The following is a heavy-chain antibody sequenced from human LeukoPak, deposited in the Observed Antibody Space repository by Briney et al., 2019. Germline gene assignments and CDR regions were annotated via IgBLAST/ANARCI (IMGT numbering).Heavy chain of an antibody. Sequence: PSETLSLTCTVSGGSISSYYWSWIRQPPGKGLEWIGYIYYSGSTNYNPSLKSRVTISVATSKNQFSLKLSSVTAADTAVYYCATYCYDSSGYYYFDYWGQGTLVTVSS. CDR2: IYYSGST. V-gene: IGHV4-59*01. D-gene: IGHD3-22*01. J-gene: IGHJ4*02. CDR3: ATYCYDSSGYYYFDY. CDR1: GGSISSYY.